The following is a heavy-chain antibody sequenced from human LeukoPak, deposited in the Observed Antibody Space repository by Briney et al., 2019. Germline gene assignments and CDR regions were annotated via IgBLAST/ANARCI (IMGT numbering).Heavy chain of an antibody. Sequence: PSETLSLTCAVSGGSISRSNWWSWVRQPPEKGLEWIGEIYHSGSTNYNPSLKSRVTISVDKSKNQFSLKLSSVTAADTAVYYCARGPVHGASARLDYWGRGTLVTVSS. J-gene: IGHJ4*02. CDR3: ARGPVHGASARLDY. CDR1: GGSISRSNW. D-gene: IGHD4-17*01. V-gene: IGHV4-4*02. CDR2: IYHSGST.